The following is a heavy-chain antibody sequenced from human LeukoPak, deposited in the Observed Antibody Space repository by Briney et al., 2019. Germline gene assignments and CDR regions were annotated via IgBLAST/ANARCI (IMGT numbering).Heavy chain of an antibody. CDR3: ARYTGALRDYYFDY. CDR2: IYYSGST. D-gene: IGHD3-10*01. CDR1: GGSISSGDYY. J-gene: IGHJ4*02. V-gene: IGHV4-30-4*01. Sequence: SQTLSLTCTVSGGSISSGDYYWSWIRQPPGKGLEWIGYIYYSGSTYYNPSLKSRVTISVDTSKNQFSLKLSSVTAADTAVYYCARYTGALRDYYFDYWGQGTLVTVSS.